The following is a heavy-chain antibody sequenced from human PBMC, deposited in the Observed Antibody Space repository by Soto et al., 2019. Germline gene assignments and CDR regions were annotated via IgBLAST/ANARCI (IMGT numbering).Heavy chain of an antibody. Sequence: QVQLVQSGAEMRKPGASVKVACKASGFTFTNYGISWVRQAPGQGLEWMGWLNTYNGNTNYAQILQGRVTMTTDTATSTAYMELRRLISDDTAVYFCARGMSPDYSDCWGQGTRVSVSS. V-gene: IGHV1-18*04. CDR3: ARGMSPDYSDC. CDR1: GFTFTNYG. J-gene: IGHJ4*02. CDR2: LNTYNGNT.